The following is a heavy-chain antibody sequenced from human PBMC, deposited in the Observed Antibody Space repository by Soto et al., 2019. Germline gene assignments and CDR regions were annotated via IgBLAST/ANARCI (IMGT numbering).Heavy chain of an antibody. CDR1: GFTFSHYS. CDR3: TRWDGFADL. CDR2: MSISGEKT. D-gene: IGHD1-26*01. V-gene: IGHV3-23*01. Sequence: GGSLRLSCAASGFTFSHYSMAWVRQTPEKGLEWVSGMSISGEKTFYADFVKGRFTVSRDSPKNTVYLQMNTLRAEDTAIYYCTRWDGFADLWGQGTLVAVSS. J-gene: IGHJ4*02.